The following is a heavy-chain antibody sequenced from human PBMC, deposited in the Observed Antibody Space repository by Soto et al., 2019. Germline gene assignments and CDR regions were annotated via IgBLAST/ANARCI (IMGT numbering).Heavy chain of an antibody. CDR3: AIANRGISESWLLLYNWFDP. V-gene: IGHV4-59*01. CDR2: IYYSGST. Sequence: PSETLSLTCPVSGGTISSYYWSWIRQPPGKGLEWIGYIYYSGSTNYNPSLKSRVTISVDTSKNQFSLKLSSVTAADTAVYYCAIANRGISESWLLLYNWFDPWGQGTLVTVSS. D-gene: IGHD2-15*01. CDR1: GGTISSYY. J-gene: IGHJ5*02.